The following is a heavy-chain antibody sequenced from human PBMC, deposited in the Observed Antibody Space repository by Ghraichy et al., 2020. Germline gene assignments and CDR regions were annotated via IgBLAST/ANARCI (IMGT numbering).Heavy chain of an antibody. Sequence: SETLSLTCTVSGGSVSSGSYYWSWIRQPPGKGLEWIGYIYYSGSTNYNPSLKSRVTISVDTSKNQFSLKLSSVTAADTAVYYCASGHHLRFLEWLRPYYYYGMDVWGQGTTVTVSS. CDR3: ASGHHLRFLEWLRPYYYYGMDV. CDR1: GGSVSSGSYY. V-gene: IGHV4-61*01. D-gene: IGHD3-3*01. J-gene: IGHJ6*02. CDR2: IYYSGST.